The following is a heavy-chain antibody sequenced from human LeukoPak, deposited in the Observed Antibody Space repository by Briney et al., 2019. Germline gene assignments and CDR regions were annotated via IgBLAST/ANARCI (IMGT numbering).Heavy chain of an antibody. CDR1: GGSFSGYY. V-gene: IGHV4-34*01. CDR2: INHSGST. D-gene: IGHD3-10*01. CDR3: ASYGSGSYYYYYMDV. Sequence: SETLSLTCAVYGGSFSGYYWSWIRQPPGKGLEWIGEINHSGSTNYNPSLKSRVTISVDTSKNQFSLKLSSVTAADTAVYYCASYGSGSYYYYYMDVWGKGTTVTVSS. J-gene: IGHJ6*03.